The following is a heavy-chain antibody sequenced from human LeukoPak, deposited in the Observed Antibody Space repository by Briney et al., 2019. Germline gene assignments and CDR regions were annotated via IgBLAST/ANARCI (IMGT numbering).Heavy chain of an antibody. V-gene: IGHV3-23*01. D-gene: IGHD3-10*01. Sequence: PGGSLRLSCAASGITFSNYGMSWVRQAPGKGLEWVSAISGSGGSTHSADSVKGRFTISRDNSKNTLYLQMSSLRAEDTAVYYCVTMVRGVIDYWGQGTLVTVSS. CDR1: GITFSNYG. CDR3: VTMVRGVIDY. J-gene: IGHJ4*02. CDR2: ISGSGGST.